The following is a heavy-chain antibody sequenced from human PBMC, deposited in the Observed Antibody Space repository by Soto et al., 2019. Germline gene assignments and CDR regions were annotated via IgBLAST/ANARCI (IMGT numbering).Heavy chain of an antibody. Sequence: QVQLQESGPGLVKPSGTLSLTCSVSGGSVSSDAYYWSWIRQPPGKTLEWIGFIFSGGGTSTNPSLRSRLSISVDTSRNQFSLRLTSVTASDTGVYFCAKGFSSGWYVDSWGRGTLVTVSS. CDR2: IFSGGGT. CDR3: AKGFSSGWYVDS. V-gene: IGHV4-61*08. CDR1: GGSVSSDAYY. J-gene: IGHJ4*02. D-gene: IGHD6-19*01.